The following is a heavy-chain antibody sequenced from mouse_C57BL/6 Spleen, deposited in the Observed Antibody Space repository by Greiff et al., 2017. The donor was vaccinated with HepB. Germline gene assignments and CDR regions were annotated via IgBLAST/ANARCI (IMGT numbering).Heavy chain of an antibody. V-gene: IGHV1-77*01. CDR1: GYTFTDYY. CDR3: ARSGYYGSSPYWYFDV. D-gene: IGHD1-1*01. J-gene: IGHJ1*03. CDR2: IGPGSGST. Sequence: QVQLQQSGAELVKPGASVKISCKASGYTFTDYYINWVKQRPGQGLEWIGKIGPGSGSTYYNEKFKGKATLTADKSSSTAYMQLSSLTSEDSAAYFCARSGYYGSSPYWYFDVWGTGTTVTVSS.